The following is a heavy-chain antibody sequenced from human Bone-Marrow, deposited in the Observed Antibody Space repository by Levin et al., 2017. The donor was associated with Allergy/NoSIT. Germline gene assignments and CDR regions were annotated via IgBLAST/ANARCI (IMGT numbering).Heavy chain of an antibody. CDR3: AKIGEGYIYGSYGMDV. Sequence: PGGSLRLSCAVSGFTFTNYAMSWVRQAPGKGLEWVSVFTGSGGSTYYADSVKGRFTMSSDYSKNTLYLQMNSLRAEDTALYYCAKIGEGYIYGSYGMDVWGQGTTVTVSS. D-gene: IGHD5-18*01. V-gene: IGHV3-23*01. J-gene: IGHJ6*02. CDR2: FTGSGGST. CDR1: GFTFTNYA.